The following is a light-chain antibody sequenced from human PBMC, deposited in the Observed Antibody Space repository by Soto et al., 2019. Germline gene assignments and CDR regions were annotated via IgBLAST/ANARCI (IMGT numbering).Light chain of an antibody. CDR1: QSVSNN. CDR2: GAS. CDR3: QQYGSSPALT. J-gene: IGKJ4*01. Sequence: TQSPDPLSVSPGERATLSCRASQSVSNNLAWYQQEPGQAPRLLIYGASTRATGIPARFSGSGSGTDFTLTISRLEPEDFAVYYCQQYGSSPALTFGGGTKVDI. V-gene: IGKV3-20*01.